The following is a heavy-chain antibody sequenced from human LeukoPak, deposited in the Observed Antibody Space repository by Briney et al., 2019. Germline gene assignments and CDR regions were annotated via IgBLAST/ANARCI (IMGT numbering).Heavy chain of an antibody. CDR3: ARRSLRYSFDY. CDR1: GYTFTNYY. CDR2: INPSGGST. V-gene: IGHV1-46*01. J-gene: IGHJ4*02. D-gene: IGHD3-9*01. Sequence: ASVKVSCKASGYTFTNYYMHWVRQAPAQGLEWMGIINPSGGSTSYAQKFQGRLTMTRDTSTSTVYMELSSLRSQDTAVYYCARRSLRYSFDYWGQGTLVTVSS.